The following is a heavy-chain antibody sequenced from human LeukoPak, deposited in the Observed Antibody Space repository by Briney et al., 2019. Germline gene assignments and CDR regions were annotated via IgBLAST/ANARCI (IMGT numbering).Heavy chain of an antibody. CDR1: GGSISSYY. CDR3: ARGQLVGPVID. Sequence: SETLSLTCSVSGGSISSYYWSWIRQPPGKGLEWIGYIYYSGSTNYNPSLKSRVTISVDTSKNQFSLKLSSVTAADTAVYYCARGQLVGPVIDWGQGTLVTVSS. J-gene: IGHJ4*02. CDR2: IYYSGST. V-gene: IGHV4-59*01. D-gene: IGHD6-6*01.